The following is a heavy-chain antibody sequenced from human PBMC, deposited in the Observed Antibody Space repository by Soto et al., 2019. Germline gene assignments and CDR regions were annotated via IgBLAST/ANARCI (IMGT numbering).Heavy chain of an antibody. J-gene: IGHJ4*02. CDR2: FLASGGNT. CDR3: ARGGATIFGVIDS. Sequence: ASVKVSCKASGYSFFSYYIHWVRQAPGQGLEWMGRFLASGGNTDYAQRFRGRVSMTRDTSTTNTVSLELTSLTSDDTAVCYCARGGATIFGVIDSWGQGTRVTVSS. D-gene: IGHD3-3*02. V-gene: IGHV1-46*01. CDR1: GYSFFSYY.